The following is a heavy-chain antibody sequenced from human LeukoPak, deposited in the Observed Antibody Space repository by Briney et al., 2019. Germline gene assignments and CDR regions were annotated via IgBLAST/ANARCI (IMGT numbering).Heavy chain of an antibody. Sequence: SGTLSLTCTVSGDSINSLDLWSWIRQPPGKGLEWIGEIDHSGSTNYNPSLKSRVTISVDTSKNQFSLELSSVTAADTAVYYCASSNHFWSGYYLLDYWGQGTLVTVSS. CDR1: GDSINSLDL. V-gene: IGHV4-4*02. J-gene: IGHJ4*02. CDR2: IDHSGST. D-gene: IGHD3-3*02. CDR3: ASSNHFWSGYYLLDY.